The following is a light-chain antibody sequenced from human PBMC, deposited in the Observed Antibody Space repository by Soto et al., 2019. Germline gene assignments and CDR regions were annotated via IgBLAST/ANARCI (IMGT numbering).Light chain of an antibody. CDR2: GAS. Sequence: EIVMTQSPATLSVSPGERATLSCRANQSVSSNLAWYQQKPGQAPRLLVYGASTRATGIPARFSGSGSGTQFTLTISSLQSEDFPVYYCQQYNNWPRTFGQGTKVEIK. CDR3: QQYNNWPRT. CDR1: QSVSSN. V-gene: IGKV3-15*01. J-gene: IGKJ1*01.